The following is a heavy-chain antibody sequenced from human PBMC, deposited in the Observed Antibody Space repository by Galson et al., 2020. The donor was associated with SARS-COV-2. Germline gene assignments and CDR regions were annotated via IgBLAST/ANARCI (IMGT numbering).Heavy chain of an antibody. CDR1: GFTFSSYA. D-gene: IGHD1-26*01. CDR2: ISYDGSNK. V-gene: IGHV3-30-3*01. CDR3: ARDSGTLNDY. J-gene: IGHJ4*02. Sequence: TVGSLRLSCAASGFTFSSYAMHWVRQAPGKGLEWVAVISYDGSNKYYADSVKGRFTISRDNSKNTLYLQMNSLRAEDTAVYYCARDSGTLNDYWGQGTLVTVSS.